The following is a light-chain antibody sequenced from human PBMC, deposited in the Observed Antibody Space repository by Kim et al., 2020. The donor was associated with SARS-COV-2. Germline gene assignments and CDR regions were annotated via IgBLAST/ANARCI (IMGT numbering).Light chain of an antibody. V-gene: IGLV2-8*01. CDR3: SSYAGSNTYV. CDR1: SSGVGVNNY. J-gene: IGLJ1*01. Sequence: QSALTQPPSASGSPGQSVTISCTGSSSGVGVNNYVSWYQQHPGKAPKLMIYGVTKRPSGVPDRFSGSKSGNTASLTVSGLQAEDEADYYCSSYAGSNTYVFGTGTKVTVL. CDR2: GVT.